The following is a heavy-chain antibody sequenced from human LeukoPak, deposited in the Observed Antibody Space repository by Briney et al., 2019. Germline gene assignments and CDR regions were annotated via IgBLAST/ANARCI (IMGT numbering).Heavy chain of an antibody. CDR3: ARQGLLRYFDWAIYNWFDP. J-gene: IGHJ5*02. D-gene: IGHD3-9*01. CDR2: INYSGST. Sequence: SETLSLTCAVSGGSISSSDYYWGWIRQPPGKGLEWIGSINYSGSTYYNPSLKSRVTISVDTSKNQFSLKLSSVTAADTAVYYCARQGLLRYFDWAIYNWFDPWGQGALVTVSS. CDR1: GGSISSSDYY. V-gene: IGHV4-39*01.